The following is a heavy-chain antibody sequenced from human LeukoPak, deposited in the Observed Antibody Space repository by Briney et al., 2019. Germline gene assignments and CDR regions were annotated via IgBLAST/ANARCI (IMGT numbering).Heavy chain of an antibody. CDR2: IIPIFGTA. V-gene: IGHV1-69*13. J-gene: IGHJ3*02. Sequence: SVKVSCKASGGTFSSYAISWVRQAPGQGLEWMGGIIPIFGTANYAQKFQGRVTITADESTSTAYMELSSLRSEDTAVYYCARAHYGPDAFDIWGQGTMVTVSP. CDR3: ARAHYGPDAFDI. D-gene: IGHD4-17*01. CDR1: GGTFSSYA.